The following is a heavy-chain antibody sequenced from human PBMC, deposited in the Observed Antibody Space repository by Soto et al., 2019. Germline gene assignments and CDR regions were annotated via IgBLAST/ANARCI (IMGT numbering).Heavy chain of an antibody. CDR3: AKDITIFGVQPPNDWFAP. V-gene: IGHV3-23*01. CDR2: ISGSGGST. Sequence: EVQLLESGGGLVQPGGSLRLSCAASGFTFSSYAMSWVRQAPGKGLEWVSAISGSGGSTYYADSVKGRFTISRDNSKNTLYLQMNSLRAEDTAVYYCAKDITIFGVQPPNDWFAPWGQGTLVTVSS. D-gene: IGHD3-3*01. CDR1: GFTFSSYA. J-gene: IGHJ5*02.